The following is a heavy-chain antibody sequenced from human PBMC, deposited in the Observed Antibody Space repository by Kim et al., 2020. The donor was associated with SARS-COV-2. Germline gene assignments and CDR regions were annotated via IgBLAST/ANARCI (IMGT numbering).Heavy chain of an antibody. CDR2: IGTAGDT. J-gene: IGHJ4*02. CDR1: GFTFSSYD. CDR3: ARDWWGSGCSSTSCPKERSFDY. V-gene: IGHV3-13*04. D-gene: IGHD2-2*01. Sequence: GGSLRLSCAASGFTFSSYDMHWVRQATGKGLEWVSAIGTAGDTYYPGSVKGRFTISRENAKNSLYLQMNSLRAGDTAVYYCARDWWGSGCSSTSCPKERSFDYWGQGTLVTVSS.